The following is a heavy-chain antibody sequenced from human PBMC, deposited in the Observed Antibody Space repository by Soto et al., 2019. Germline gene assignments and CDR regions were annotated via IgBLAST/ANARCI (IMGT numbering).Heavy chain of an antibody. D-gene: IGHD3-22*01. V-gene: IGHV3-23*01. CDR1: GFTFSSYA. CDR3: AKDLYDSSGYYRY. CDR2: ISGSGGST. J-gene: IGHJ4*02. Sequence: EVQLLESGGGLVQPGGSLRLSCAASGFTFSSYAMSWVRQAPGKGLEWVSAISGSGGSTYYADSVKGRFTISRDNSKNALYLQMNSLRAEDTAVYYCAKDLYDSSGYYRYWGQGTLVTVSS.